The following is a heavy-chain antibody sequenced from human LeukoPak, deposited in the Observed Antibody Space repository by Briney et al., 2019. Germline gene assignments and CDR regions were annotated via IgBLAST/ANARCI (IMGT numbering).Heavy chain of an antibody. CDR3: AKAPVTSCRGAFCYPFDY. Sequence: GGSLRLSCTVSGFTVSSNSMSWVRQAPGKGLEWVSAMSSSDDGRYYAASVRGRFTISRDTSRSTLYLQMNSLRAEDAAVYYCAKAPVTSCRGAFCYPFDYWGQGTLVTVSS. CDR1: GFTVSSNS. V-gene: IGHV3-23*01. J-gene: IGHJ4*02. CDR2: MSSSDDGR. D-gene: IGHD2-15*01.